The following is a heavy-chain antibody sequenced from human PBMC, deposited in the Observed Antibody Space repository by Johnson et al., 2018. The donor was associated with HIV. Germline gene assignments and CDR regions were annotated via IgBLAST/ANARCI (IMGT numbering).Heavy chain of an antibody. Sequence: QLVESGGGLVQPGRSLRLSCAASGFTFDDYAMHWVRQAPGKGLEWVSGISWNSGSIGYVDSVKGRFTISRDNAKNSLYLQMNSLRAEDTAVYYCAREIIAAADDIWGQGTMVTVSS. CDR2: ISWNSGSI. CDR3: AREIIAAADDI. V-gene: IGHV3-9*01. J-gene: IGHJ3*02. D-gene: IGHD6-13*01. CDR1: GFTFDDYA.